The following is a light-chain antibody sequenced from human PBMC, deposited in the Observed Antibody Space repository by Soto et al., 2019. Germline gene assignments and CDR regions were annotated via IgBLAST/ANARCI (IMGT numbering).Light chain of an antibody. V-gene: IGKV3-20*01. CDR2: GAS. Sequence: EIVLTQSPGTLSLSPGERATLSCRASQSVSSSLLAWYQQKPGQAPRLLIYGASSRATGIADRFSGSGSGTDFTLTISRLEPEDFAVYYCQQYGSSPWTFGQGTKV. CDR3: QQYGSSPWT. J-gene: IGKJ1*01. CDR1: QSVSSSL.